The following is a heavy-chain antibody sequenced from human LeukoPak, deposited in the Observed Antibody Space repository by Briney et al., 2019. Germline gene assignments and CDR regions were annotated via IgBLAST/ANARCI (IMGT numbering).Heavy chain of an antibody. V-gene: IGHV5-51*01. Sequence: GESLKISCKGSGYSFTSYWIGWVRQMPGKGLDWMGIIYPGDSDTRYSPSFQAQVTISADKSISPAYLQWSRLKASDTAMYYCARGPWDIVVVPAAIRGYSSSWYFDYWGQGTLVTVSS. D-gene: IGHD2-2*02. CDR1: GYSFTSYW. CDR3: ARGPWDIVVVPAAIRGYSSSWYFDY. CDR2: IYPGDSDT. J-gene: IGHJ4*02.